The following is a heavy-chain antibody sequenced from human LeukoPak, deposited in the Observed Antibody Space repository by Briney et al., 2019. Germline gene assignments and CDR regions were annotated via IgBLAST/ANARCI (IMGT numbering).Heavy chain of an antibody. CDR2: IWYDGSNK. V-gene: IGHV3-33*01. D-gene: IGHD2/OR15-2a*01. CDR1: GFTFSSYG. J-gene: IGHJ4*02. Sequence: PGGSLRLSCAASGFTFSSYGMHWFPKPPGKGWRWWQLIWYDGSNKYYTDSVKGRLTISRDNSKNTLYLQMNSLRAEDTAIYYCAREGPRGNSQFDYWGQGTLVTVSS. CDR3: AREGPRGNSQFDY.